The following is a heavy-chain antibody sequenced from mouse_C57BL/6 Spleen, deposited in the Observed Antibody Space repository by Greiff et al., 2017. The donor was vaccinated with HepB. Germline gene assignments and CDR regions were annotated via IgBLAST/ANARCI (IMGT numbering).Heavy chain of an antibody. Sequence: EVQLVESGGGLVKPGGSLKLSCAASGFTFSDYGMHWVRQAPEKGLGWVAYISSGSSTIYYADTVKGRFTISRDNAKNTLFLQMTSLRSEDTAMYYCARPDYGSSYEYFDVWGTGTTVTVSS. CDR2: ISSGSSTI. D-gene: IGHD1-1*01. CDR1: GFTFSDYG. V-gene: IGHV5-17*01. J-gene: IGHJ1*03. CDR3: ARPDYGSSYEYFDV.